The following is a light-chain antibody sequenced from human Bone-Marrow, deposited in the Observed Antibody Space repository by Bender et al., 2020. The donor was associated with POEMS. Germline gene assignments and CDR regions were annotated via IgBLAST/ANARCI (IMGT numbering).Light chain of an antibody. V-gene: IGLV2-23*02. CDR2: DVT. Sequence: QSALTQPASVSGSPGQSITISCTGTDSDVGSYNFVSWYQQHPGKAPKFIIYDVTQRPSGVSHRFSGSKSGNTASLTISGLQPEDEADYYCSSYAGRIALGVIFGGGTKVTVL. CDR1: DSDVGSYNF. CDR3: SSYAGRIALGVI. J-gene: IGLJ2*01.